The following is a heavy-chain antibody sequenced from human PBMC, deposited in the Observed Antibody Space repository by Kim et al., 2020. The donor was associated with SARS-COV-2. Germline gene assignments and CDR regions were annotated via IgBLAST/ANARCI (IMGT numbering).Heavy chain of an antibody. Sequence: AAAVKGRCTITSENSKNTLYLQMNSMRAEDTAVYYCAKFRGGYGDYSFDYWGQGTLVTVSS. J-gene: IGHJ4*02. V-gene: IGHV3-23*01. D-gene: IGHD4-17*01. CDR3: AKFRGGYGDYSFDY.